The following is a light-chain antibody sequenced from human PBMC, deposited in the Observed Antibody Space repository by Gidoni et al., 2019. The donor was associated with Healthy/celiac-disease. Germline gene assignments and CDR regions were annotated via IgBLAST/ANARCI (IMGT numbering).Light chain of an antibody. Sequence: EIVMTQSPATLSVSQGERATLSCRASQSVSSNLAWYQQKPGQAPRLLIYGASTRATGIPARFSGSWSGTEFTLTISSLQSEDFAVYYCQQYNNWWTFGQGTKVEIK. CDR2: GAS. V-gene: IGKV3-15*01. CDR1: QSVSSN. CDR3: QQYNNWWT. J-gene: IGKJ1*01.